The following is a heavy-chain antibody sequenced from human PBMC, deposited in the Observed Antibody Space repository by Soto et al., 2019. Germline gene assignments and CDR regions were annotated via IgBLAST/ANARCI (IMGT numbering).Heavy chain of an antibody. CDR3: AKGTSASWFDP. Sequence: GGSLRLSCAASGFTFSSYGMHWVRQAPGKGLEWVAVISYDGGNKYYADSVKGRFTISRDNSKNTLYLQMNSLRAEDTAVYYCAKGTSASWFDPWGQGTLVTVSS. CDR2: ISYDGGNK. V-gene: IGHV3-30*18. CDR1: GFTFSSYG. J-gene: IGHJ5*02.